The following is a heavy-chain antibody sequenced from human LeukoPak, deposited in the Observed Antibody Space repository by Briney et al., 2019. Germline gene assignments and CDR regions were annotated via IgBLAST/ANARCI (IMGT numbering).Heavy chain of an antibody. D-gene: IGHD6-19*01. CDR2: IIPISGIA. CDR1: GGTFSSYA. Sequence: SVKVSCKASGGTFSSYAISWVRQAPGQGLEWMGGIIPISGIANYAQKFQGRVTITTDESTSTAYMELSSLRSEDTAVYYCARARLGVAGTGFFYWGQGTLVTVSS. V-gene: IGHV1-69*05. J-gene: IGHJ4*02. CDR3: ARARLGVAGTGFFY.